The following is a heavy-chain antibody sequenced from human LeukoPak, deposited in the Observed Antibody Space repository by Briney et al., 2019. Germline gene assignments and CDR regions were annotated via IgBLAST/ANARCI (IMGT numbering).Heavy chain of an antibody. CDR3: TRGQQMVLWFDP. Sequence: GGSLRLSCAASGFAFSSHYMTWVRQAPGKGLEGVATIKQSGSETYYVDSVKGRFTISRDDAKSSLYLQMNSLGVDDTAVYYCTRGQQMVLWFDPWGQGTLVAVSS. CDR1: GFAFSSHY. CDR2: IKQSGSET. J-gene: IGHJ5*02. V-gene: IGHV3-7*01. D-gene: IGHD6-13*01.